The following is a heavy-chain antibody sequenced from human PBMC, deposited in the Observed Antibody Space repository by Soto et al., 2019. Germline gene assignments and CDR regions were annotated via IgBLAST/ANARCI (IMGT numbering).Heavy chain of an antibody. CDR3: ARESAYCGGDCYEGNWFDP. Sequence: SETLSLTCTVSGGSISSGGYYWSWIRQDPWKGLEWIGYIYYSGSTYYNPSLKSRVTISVDTSKNQFSLKLSSVTAADTAVYYCARESAYCGGDCYEGNWFDPWGQXTLVTVSS. D-gene: IGHD2-21*02. V-gene: IGHV4-31*03. J-gene: IGHJ5*02. CDR2: IYYSGST. CDR1: GGSISSGGYY.